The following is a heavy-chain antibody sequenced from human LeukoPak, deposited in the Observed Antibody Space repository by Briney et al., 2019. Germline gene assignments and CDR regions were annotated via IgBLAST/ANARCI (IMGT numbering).Heavy chain of an antibody. Sequence: SETLSLTCTVSGYSISSGYLWGWIRQPPGKGLEWIGSIYYSGSTYYNPSLKSRVTISVDTSKNQFSLKLSSVTAADTAVYYCARAEEYSSMVYFDYWGQGTLVTVSS. J-gene: IGHJ4*02. V-gene: IGHV4-38-2*02. CDR1: GYSISSGYL. D-gene: IGHD6-6*01. CDR2: IYYSGST. CDR3: ARAEEYSSMVYFDY.